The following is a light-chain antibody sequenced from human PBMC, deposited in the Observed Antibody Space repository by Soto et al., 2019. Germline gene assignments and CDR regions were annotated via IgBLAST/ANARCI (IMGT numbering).Light chain of an antibody. CDR3: QSYDSSLSAVV. Sequence: QSVLTQPPSVSGAPGQRVTISCTGSSSNIGADYDVHWYQQLPGTAPKLLIYGNSNRPSGVPDRFSGSKSGTSASLAITALQAEDEADYYCQSYDSSLSAVVFGGGTKLTVL. CDR1: SSNIGADYD. CDR2: GNS. V-gene: IGLV1-40*01. J-gene: IGLJ2*01.